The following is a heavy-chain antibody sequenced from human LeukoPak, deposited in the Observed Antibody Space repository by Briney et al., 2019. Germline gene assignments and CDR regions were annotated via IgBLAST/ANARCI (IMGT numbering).Heavy chain of an antibody. CDR2: IYYSGST. D-gene: IGHD4-17*01. CDR1: GGSISSYY. Sequence: SETLSLTCTVSGGSISSYYWSWIRQPPGKGLEWIGYIYYSGSTNYNPSLKSRVTISVDTSKNQFSLKLSSVTAADTAVYYCARVGSGLRPFFDYWGQGTLVTVSS. CDR3: ARVGSGLRPFFDY. V-gene: IGHV4-59*01. J-gene: IGHJ4*02.